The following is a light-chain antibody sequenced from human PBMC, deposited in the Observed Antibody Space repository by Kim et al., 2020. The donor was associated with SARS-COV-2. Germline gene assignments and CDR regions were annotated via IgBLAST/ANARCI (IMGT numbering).Light chain of an antibody. V-gene: IGLV1-40*01. CDR1: SSNVGTPFD. Sequence: QSVLTQPPSVSGAPGQRVTIPCTGSSSNVGTPFDVHWYQQFPESAPSLLIYGDTIRMSGVPDRFSGSKSGNSASLAIAGLQAEDEADYYCQSYDSSLNAWVFGGGTQLTVL. CDR3: QSYDSSLNAWV. J-gene: IGLJ3*02. CDR2: GDT.